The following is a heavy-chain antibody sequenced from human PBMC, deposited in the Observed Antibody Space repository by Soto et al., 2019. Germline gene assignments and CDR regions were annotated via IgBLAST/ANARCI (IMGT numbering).Heavy chain of an antibody. J-gene: IGHJ4*02. CDR3: ARLHDDFDY. Sequence: LETKPLPNTVAGGSISNISCCWGWIRQTPGKGLEWIGSIYYSGSTYYNPSLKSRVTISVDTSKNQFSLKLSSVTAADTAGYYRARLHDDFDYCGQGTLVNVSS. V-gene: IGHV4-39*01. D-gene: IGHD1-1*01. CDR2: IYYSGST. CDR1: GGSISNISCC.